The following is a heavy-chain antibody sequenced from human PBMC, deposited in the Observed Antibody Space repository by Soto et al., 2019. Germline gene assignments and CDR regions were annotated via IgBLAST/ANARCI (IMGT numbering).Heavy chain of an antibody. CDR3: ARVSTVTTFDY. CDR2: IYYSGST. D-gene: IGHD4-17*01. Sequence: QVQLQESGPGLVKPSETLSLTCTVSGGSISSYYWSWIRQPPGKGLEWIGYIYYSGSTNYNPSLNSRASIEVETSKNQFSLKRSSVTVADTAVYYCARVSTVTTFDYWGQGTLVTVSS. V-gene: IGHV4-59*01. CDR1: GGSISSYY. J-gene: IGHJ4*02.